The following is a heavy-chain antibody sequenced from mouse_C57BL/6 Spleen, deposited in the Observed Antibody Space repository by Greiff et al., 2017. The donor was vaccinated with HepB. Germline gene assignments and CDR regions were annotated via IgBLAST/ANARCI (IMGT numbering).Heavy chain of an antibody. CDR3: ARERDWFAY. CDR1: GYSITSGYY. Sequence: EVKLVESGPGLVKPSQSLSLTCSVTGYSITSGYYWNWIRQFPGNKLEWMGYISYDGSNNYNPSLKNRISITRDTSKNQFFLNLNSVTTEDTATYYCARERDWFAYWGQGTLVTVSA. CDR2: ISYDGSN. J-gene: IGHJ3*01. V-gene: IGHV3-6*01.